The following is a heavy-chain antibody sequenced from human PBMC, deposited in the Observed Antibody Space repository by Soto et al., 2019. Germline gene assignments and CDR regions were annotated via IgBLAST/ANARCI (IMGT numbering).Heavy chain of an antibody. CDR3: ARLYGDYHGPYYYYYMDV. J-gene: IGHJ6*03. D-gene: IGHD4-17*01. CDR1: GFTFSSYG. CDR2: IWYDGSNK. Sequence: GGSLRLSCAASGFTFSSYGMHWVRQAPGKGLEWVAVIWYDGSNKYYADSVKGRVTISRDNSKNTLYLQMNSLRAEDTAVYYCARLYGDYHGPYYYYYMDVWGKGTTVTVSS. V-gene: IGHV3-33*01.